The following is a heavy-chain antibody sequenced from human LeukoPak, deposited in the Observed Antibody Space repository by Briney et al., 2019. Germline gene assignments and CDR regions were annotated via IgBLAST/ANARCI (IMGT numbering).Heavy chain of an antibody. V-gene: IGHV4-59*08. CDR3: AGHHPRNTVDF. CDR1: GGSISSYY. Sequence: SETLSLTCTVSGGSISSYYWSWIRQPPGKGLEWIAYISGIGSINYNPSLKSRVTISLDTSKNQFSLKLSSVTAADTAVYYCAGHHPRNTVDFWGQGTLVTVSS. D-gene: IGHD2/OR15-2a*01. CDR2: ISGIGSI. J-gene: IGHJ4*02.